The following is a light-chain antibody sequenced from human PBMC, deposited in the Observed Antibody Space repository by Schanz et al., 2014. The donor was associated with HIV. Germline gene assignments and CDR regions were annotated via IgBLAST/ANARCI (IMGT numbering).Light chain of an antibody. CDR1: SSNIGSNP. CDR3: ATWDDRLNGPV. CDR2: TND. J-gene: IGLJ2*01. V-gene: IGLV1-44*01. Sequence: QSVLTQPPSASATPGQRVTISCSGGSSNIGSNPLNWYQHVPGAAPKLLIYTNDQRPSGVPERFSASKSGTSASLAISGLQSEDESDYYCATWDDRLNGPVFGGGTKVTVL.